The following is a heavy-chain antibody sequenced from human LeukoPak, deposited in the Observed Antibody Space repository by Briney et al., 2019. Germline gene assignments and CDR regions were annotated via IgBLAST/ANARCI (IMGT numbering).Heavy chain of an antibody. CDR2: ISGSGGST. Sequence: ETLSLTCTVSGGSISSYYWSWIRQPPGKGLEWVSAISGSGGSTYYADSVKGRFTISRDNSKNTLYLQMNSLRAEDTAVYYCAAREAFDYWGQGTLVTVSS. CDR1: GGSISSYY. J-gene: IGHJ4*02. D-gene: IGHD1-26*01. CDR3: AAREAFDY. V-gene: IGHV3-23*01.